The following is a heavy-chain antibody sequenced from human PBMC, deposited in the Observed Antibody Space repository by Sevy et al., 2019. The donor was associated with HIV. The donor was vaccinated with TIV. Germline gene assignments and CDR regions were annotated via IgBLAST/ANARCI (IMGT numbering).Heavy chain of an antibody. CDR1: GYTFTSYG. Sequence: ASVKVSCKTSGYTFTSYGISWVRQAPGQGLEWMGWISAYNGNTNYAQKFQGRVTLTTDTSTSTAYMELRSLRSDDTAVYYCARDHPVHQHLGSWGQGTLVTVSS. CDR3: ARDHPVHQHLGS. D-gene: IGHD6-13*01. V-gene: IGHV1-18*04. J-gene: IGHJ5*02. CDR2: ISAYNGNT.